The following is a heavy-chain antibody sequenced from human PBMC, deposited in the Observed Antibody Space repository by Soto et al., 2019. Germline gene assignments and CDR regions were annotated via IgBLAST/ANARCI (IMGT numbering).Heavy chain of an antibody. CDR1: GVTFSDYI. Sequence: AWGSLRLSCGASGVTFSDYIMHWVRQAPGKGLEWVAFILDDGNNKYYADSVKGRFTISRDNAKNSLYLQMNSLRDEDTAVYYCAREGYPFDYWGQGTLVTVSS. V-gene: IGHV3-30-3*01. CDR2: ILDDGNNK. J-gene: IGHJ4*02. CDR3: AREGYPFDY. D-gene: IGHD5-12*01.